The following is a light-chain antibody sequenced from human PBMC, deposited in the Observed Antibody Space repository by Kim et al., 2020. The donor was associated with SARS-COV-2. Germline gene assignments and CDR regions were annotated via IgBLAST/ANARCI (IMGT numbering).Light chain of an antibody. CDR2: GAS. Sequence: SPGERATLSGRASQSVSSNLAWYQQKPGQAPRLLIYGASTRATGSPARFSGSGSGTEFTLTISSLQSEDFAVYYCQQYNNWPALTFGGGTKVDIK. CDR1: QSVSSN. V-gene: IGKV3-15*01. CDR3: QQYNNWPALT. J-gene: IGKJ4*01.